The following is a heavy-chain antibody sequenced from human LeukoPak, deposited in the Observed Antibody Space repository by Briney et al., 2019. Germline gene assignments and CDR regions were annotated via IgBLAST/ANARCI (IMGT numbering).Heavy chain of an antibody. CDR2: INHSGST. V-gene: IGHV4-34*01. CDR3: ARGREAARPPGDWYFDL. Sequence: PSETLSLTCAVYGGSFSGYYWGWIRQPPGKGLEWIGEINHSGSTNYNPSLKSRVTISVDASKNQFSLKLSSVTAADTAVYYCARGREAARPPGDWYFDLWGRGTLVAVSS. CDR1: GGSFSGYY. D-gene: IGHD6-6*01. J-gene: IGHJ2*01.